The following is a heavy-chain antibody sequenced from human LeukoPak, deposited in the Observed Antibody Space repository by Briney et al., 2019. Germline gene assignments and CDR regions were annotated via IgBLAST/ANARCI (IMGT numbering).Heavy chain of an antibody. CDR1: GGSISSYY. CDR3: ARTDYYGSGSYYKH. D-gene: IGHD3-10*01. V-gene: IGHV4-59*01. J-gene: IGHJ4*02. CDR2: IYYSGST. Sequence: PSETLSLTCTVSGGSISSYYWSWIRQPPGKGLEWIGYIYYSGSTNYNPSLKSRVTISVDTSKNQFPLKLSSVTAADTALYYCARTDYYGSGSYYKHWGQGTLVTVSS.